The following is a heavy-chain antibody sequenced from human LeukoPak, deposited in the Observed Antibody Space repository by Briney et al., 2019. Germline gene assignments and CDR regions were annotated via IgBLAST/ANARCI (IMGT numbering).Heavy chain of an antibody. Sequence: PGGSLRLSCAASGFTFSSYAMSWVRQAPGKGLEWVAVISYDGSNKYYADSVKGRFTISRDNSKNTLYLQMNSLRAEDTAVYYCARPGNLDYENYYFDYWGQGTLVTVSS. D-gene: IGHD4-17*01. CDR3: ARPGNLDYENYYFDY. CDR2: ISYDGSNK. CDR1: GFTFSSYA. V-gene: IGHV3-30-3*01. J-gene: IGHJ4*02.